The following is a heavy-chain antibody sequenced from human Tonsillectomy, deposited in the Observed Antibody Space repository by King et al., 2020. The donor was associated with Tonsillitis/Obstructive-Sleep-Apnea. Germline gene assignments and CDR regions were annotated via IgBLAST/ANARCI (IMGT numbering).Heavy chain of an antibody. V-gene: IGHV3-23*04. Sequence: VQLVESGGGLVQPGGSLRLSCAASGFTFSSYAMSWVRQAPGKGLEWVSAISGSGGSTYYADSVKGRFTISRDNSKNTLYLQMNSLRAEDTAVYYCAKDRGYYDSSGYYYAGYIDYWGQGTLVTVSS. D-gene: IGHD3-22*01. CDR1: GFTFSSYA. CDR2: ISGSGGST. CDR3: AKDRGYYDSSGYYYAGYIDY. J-gene: IGHJ4*02.